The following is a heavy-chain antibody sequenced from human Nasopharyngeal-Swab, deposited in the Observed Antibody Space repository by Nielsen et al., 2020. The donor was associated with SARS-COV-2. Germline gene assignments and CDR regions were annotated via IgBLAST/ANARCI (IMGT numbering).Heavy chain of an antibody. V-gene: IGHV1-18*04. CDR2: ISAYNGNT. D-gene: IGHD6-19*01. Sequence: ASVKVSCKASGYTFTGYYMHWVRQAPGQGLEWMGWISAYNGNTNYAQKLQGRVTMTTDTSTSTAYMELRSLRSDDTAVYYCARSTIAVAGRGISDYWGQGTLVTVSS. CDR1: GYTFTGYY. J-gene: IGHJ4*02. CDR3: ARSTIAVAGRGISDY.